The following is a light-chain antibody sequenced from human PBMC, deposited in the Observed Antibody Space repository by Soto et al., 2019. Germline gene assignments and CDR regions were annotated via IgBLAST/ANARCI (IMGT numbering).Light chain of an antibody. V-gene: IGKV1-39*01. CDR2: AAS. CDR1: QSISSY. J-gene: IGKJ4*01. CDR3: QQSYNKFPLT. Sequence: DIQMTQSPSSLSASVGDRVTIICRASQSISSYLNWYQQKPGKAPRFLIYAASTLESGVPSRFSGRGSGTNFTLTISSLQPEDIATYYCQQSYNKFPLTFGGGTKVEIK.